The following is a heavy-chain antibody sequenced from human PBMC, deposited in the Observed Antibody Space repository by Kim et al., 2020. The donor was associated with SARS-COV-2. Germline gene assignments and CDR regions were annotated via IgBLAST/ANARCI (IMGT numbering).Heavy chain of an antibody. Sequence: GGSLRLSCAASGFTFDTYAMSWVRQAPGKGLEWVSVISGGALNKFYADSVRGRFTISRDNSKNTLYLQMNSLRDEDTALYDCAKMVIMDGYNYFYYYAM. CDR3: AKMVIMDGYNYFYYYAM. J-gene: IGHJ6*01. D-gene: IGHD3-3*01. CDR1: GFTFDTYA. CDR2: ISGGALNK. V-gene: IGHV3-23*01.